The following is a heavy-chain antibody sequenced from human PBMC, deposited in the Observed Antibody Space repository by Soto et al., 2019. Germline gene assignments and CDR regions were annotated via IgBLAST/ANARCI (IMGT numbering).Heavy chain of an antibody. V-gene: IGHV4-34*01. CDR1: GGSFSGYF. Sequence: SETLSLTCAVYGGSFSGYFWSWIRQPPGKGLDWIGEINESGSTSYNPSLKSRVTISVDTSKNQFSLKLNSVTAADTAVYYCARSGYSYGPNPLLYWGQGTLVTVSS. D-gene: IGHD5-18*01. J-gene: IGHJ4*02. CDR3: ARSGYSYGPNPLLY. CDR2: INESGST.